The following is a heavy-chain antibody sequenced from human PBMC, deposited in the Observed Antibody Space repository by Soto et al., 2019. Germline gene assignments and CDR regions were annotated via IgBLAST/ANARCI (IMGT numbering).Heavy chain of an antibody. D-gene: IGHD3-10*01. CDR2: IYYSGST. CDR1: AGSISSGDYY. Sequence: PSQTRSLTWTVSAGSISSGDYYWIWILQPPGKGLEWIGYIYYSGSTYYNPSLKSRCTISVDTSKNQFSLKLSSVTAADPAVYYCAGGYAVTVGRGVCRSWLDSWGQGNMVIVSS. V-gene: IGHV4-30-4*01. J-gene: IGHJ5*01. CDR3: AGGYAVTVGRGVCRSWLDS.